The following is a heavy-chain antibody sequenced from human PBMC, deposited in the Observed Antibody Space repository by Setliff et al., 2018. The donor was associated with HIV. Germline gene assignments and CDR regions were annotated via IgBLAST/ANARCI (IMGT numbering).Heavy chain of an antibody. D-gene: IGHD6-19*01. J-gene: IGHJ4*02. CDR2: VISSRA. V-gene: IGHV1-69*10. CDR3: AGAYYSSGWYYFDY. Sequence: SVMVSCKASGGTFGSFGISWVRQAPGQGLEWMGGVISSRAVYAQVRDRVTITADKSTSTAYMELSSLRSEDTAVYYCAGAYYSSGWYYFDYWGQGTPVTVSS. CDR1: GGTFGSFG.